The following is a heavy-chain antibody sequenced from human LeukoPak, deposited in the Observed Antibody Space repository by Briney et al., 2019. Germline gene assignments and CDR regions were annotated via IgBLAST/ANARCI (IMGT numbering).Heavy chain of an antibody. CDR1: GGSISSYY. CDR3: AREYGDSRGDYYYGMDV. V-gene: IGHV4-59*01. Sequence: PSETLSLTCTVSGGSISSYYWSWIRQPPGKGLAWIGYIYYSGSTNYNPSLKSRVTISVDTSKNQFSLKLSSVTAADTAVYYCAREYGDSRGDYYYGMDVWGRGTTVAVSS. CDR2: IYYSGST. D-gene: IGHD4-17*01. J-gene: IGHJ6*02.